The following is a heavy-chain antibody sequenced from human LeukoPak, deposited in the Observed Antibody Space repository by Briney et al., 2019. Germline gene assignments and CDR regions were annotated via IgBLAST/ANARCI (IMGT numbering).Heavy chain of an antibody. CDR2: ISSTSTYI. Sequence: GGSLRLSCVASGFTFSGYTMNWVRQAPGKGLEWVSSISSTSTYIHYADSVKGRFTISRDNAKNSLYLQMNSLRAEDTAVYYCARDYYYGSGSCDYWGQGTLVTVSS. CDR1: GFTFSGYT. J-gene: IGHJ4*02. V-gene: IGHV3-21*01. D-gene: IGHD3-10*01. CDR3: ARDYYYGSGSCDY.